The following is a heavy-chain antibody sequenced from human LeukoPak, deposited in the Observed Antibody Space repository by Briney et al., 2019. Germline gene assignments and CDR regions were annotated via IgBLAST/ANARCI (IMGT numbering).Heavy chain of an antibody. CDR1: GGSISSYY. D-gene: IGHD7-27*01. CDR2: IYYSGST. Sequence: SETLSLTCTVSGGSISSYYWSWVRQPPGKGLEWIGYIYYSGSTNYNPSLKSRVTISVDTSKNQFSLKLSSVTAADTAVYYCASAGDRALWYWGQGTLVTVSS. CDR3: ASAGDRALWY. V-gene: IGHV4-59*01. J-gene: IGHJ4*02.